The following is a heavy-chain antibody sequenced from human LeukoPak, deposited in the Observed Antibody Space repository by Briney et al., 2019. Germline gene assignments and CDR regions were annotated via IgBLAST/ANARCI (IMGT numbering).Heavy chain of an antibody. CDR3: ARVALSRGYSYGRLPDY. CDR2: INPSGGST. J-gene: IGHJ4*02. Sequence: ASVKVSCKASGYTFTSYYMHWVRQAPGQGLEWMGIINPSGGSTSYAQKFQGRVTMTRDTSTSTVYMELSSLRSEDTAVYYCARVALSRGYSYGRLPDYWGQGTLVTVSS. D-gene: IGHD5-18*01. V-gene: IGHV1-46*01. CDR1: GYTFTSYY.